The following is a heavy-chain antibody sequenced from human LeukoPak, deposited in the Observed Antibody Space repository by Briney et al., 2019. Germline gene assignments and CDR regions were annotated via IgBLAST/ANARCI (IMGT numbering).Heavy chain of an antibody. V-gene: IGHV3-20*04. D-gene: IGHD1-20*01. CDR3: ARVKLTGIQDWFDP. Sequence: GGSLRLSCAASGFTFDGYGMSWVRQVPGKGLEWVSDINWNGGSTGYADSVKGRFTISRDNAKNSPYLQMNSLTAEDTALYFCARVKLTGIQDWFDPWAREPWSPSPQ. J-gene: IGHJ5*02. CDR1: GFTFDGYG. CDR2: INWNGGST.